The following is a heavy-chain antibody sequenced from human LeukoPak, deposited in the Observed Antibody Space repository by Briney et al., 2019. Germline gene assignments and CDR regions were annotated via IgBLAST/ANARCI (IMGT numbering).Heavy chain of an antibody. Sequence: GGSLRLSCAASGFTFSSYTMSWVRQAPGKGLEWVSTITTSDGNTYYADSVKGRFTVSRDNSKNTLYLQTNSLRAEDTAVYYCAKDGGLWVSAHWGDSWGRGTLVTVSS. CDR3: AKDGGLWVSAHWGDS. V-gene: IGHV3-23*01. CDR1: GFTFSSYT. D-gene: IGHD7-27*01. CDR2: ITTSDGNT. J-gene: IGHJ4*02.